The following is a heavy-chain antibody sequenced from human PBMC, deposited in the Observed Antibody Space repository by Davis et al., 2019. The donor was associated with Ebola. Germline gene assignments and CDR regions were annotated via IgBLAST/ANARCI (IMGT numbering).Heavy chain of an antibody. D-gene: IGHD4-17*01. CDR2: IIPILGAT. CDR1: GGTFSSHA. V-gene: IGHV1-69*13. CDR3: ARRSPYGAYEGGWYFDL. Sequence: SVKVSCKASGGTFSSHAVSWVRQAPGQGLEWMGGIIPILGATNYAQSFQGRVTITADESTSTAYMELSSLRSEDTAVYYCARRSPYGAYEGGWYFDLWGRGTLVTVSS. J-gene: IGHJ2*01.